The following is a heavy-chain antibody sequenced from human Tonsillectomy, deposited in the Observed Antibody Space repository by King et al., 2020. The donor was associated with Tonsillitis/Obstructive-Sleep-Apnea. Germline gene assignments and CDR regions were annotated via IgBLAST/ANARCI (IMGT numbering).Heavy chain of an antibody. V-gene: IGHV1-69*01. CDR3: ANWNYDGRSEYFQH. Sequence: QLVQSGAEVKKPGSSVKVSCKASGGTFSSYAISWVRQAPGQGLEWMGGIIPVFGTANYAQKFQGRVTITADESTSTAYMELSSLRSEDTAVYYCANWNYDGRSEYFQHWGQGTLVTVSS. CDR2: IIPVFGTA. J-gene: IGHJ1*01. CDR1: GGTFSSYA. D-gene: IGHD1-7*01.